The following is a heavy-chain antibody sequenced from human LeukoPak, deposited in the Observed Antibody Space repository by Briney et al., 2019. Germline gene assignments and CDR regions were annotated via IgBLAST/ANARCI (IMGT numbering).Heavy chain of an antibody. CDR2: ITNSGDYT. CDR3: AKRSGSNYGYNDY. Sequence: PGGSLRLSCVASGFTSSSYAMSWVRQAPGKGLEWVSAITNSGDYTDYADSAKGRFTISRDNSKSTVFLQMNSLRAEDTAVYYCAKRSGSNYGYNDYWGQGTLVTVSS. CDR1: GFTSSSYA. J-gene: IGHJ4*02. V-gene: IGHV3-23*01. D-gene: IGHD5-18*01.